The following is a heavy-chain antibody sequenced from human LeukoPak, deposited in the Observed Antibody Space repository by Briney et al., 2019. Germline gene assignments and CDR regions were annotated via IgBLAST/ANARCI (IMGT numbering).Heavy chain of an antibody. CDR1: GYSFTSYA. D-gene: IGHD6-13*01. Sequence: ASVKVSCKTSGYSFTSYAINWVRQAPGQGLEFMGWINTGTGNPTYAQGFTGRFVFSLDTSVSTAYLQISGLKAEDTAVYYCARDGLAAGDDYWGQGTLVTVSS. V-gene: IGHV7-4-1*02. CDR2: INTGTGNP. J-gene: IGHJ4*02. CDR3: ARDGLAAGDDY.